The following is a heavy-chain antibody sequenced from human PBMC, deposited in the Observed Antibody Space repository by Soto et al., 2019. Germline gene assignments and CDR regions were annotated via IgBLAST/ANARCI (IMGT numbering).Heavy chain of an antibody. V-gene: IGHV1-69*05. Sequence: QVQLVQSGAEVKKPGSSVKVSCKVSGGTFSNYAIDWVRLAPGHGLEWMGGIVPIFGTTYYTQKFQGRATLITVDSTTTAYLEMGSLSSKDRAINYCARVEAVAGFDNDHGLDVWGQGTAVTVSS. CDR3: ARVEAVAGFDNDHGLDV. D-gene: IGHD6-19*01. CDR1: GGTFSNYA. CDR2: IVPIFGTT. J-gene: IGHJ6*02.